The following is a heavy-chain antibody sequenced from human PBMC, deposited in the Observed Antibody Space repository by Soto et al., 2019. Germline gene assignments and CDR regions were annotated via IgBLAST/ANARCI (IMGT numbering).Heavy chain of an antibody. J-gene: IGHJ3*02. Sequence: VQLVQSGAEVKKPGSSVKVSCKASGGTFSSYAISWVRQAPGQGLEWMGGIIPIFGTANYAQKFQGRVTITADESTSTAYMELSSLRSEDTAVYYCALAYCSGGSCYLDAFDIWGQGTMVTVSS. V-gene: IGHV1-69*01. CDR1: GGTFSSYA. D-gene: IGHD2-15*01. CDR3: ALAYCSGGSCYLDAFDI. CDR2: IIPIFGTA.